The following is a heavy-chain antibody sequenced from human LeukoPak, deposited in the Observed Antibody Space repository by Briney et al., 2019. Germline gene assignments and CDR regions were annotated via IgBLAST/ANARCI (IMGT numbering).Heavy chain of an antibody. J-gene: IGHJ3*02. D-gene: IGHD6-13*01. CDR3: AREGPGIGAFDI. Sequence: GGSLRLSCAASRFTFSTYSMNWVRQAPGKGLEWVSYISSSSSTIYYADSVKGRFTISRDNAKNSLYMQMNSLKAEDTAVYYCAREGPGIGAFDIWAKGQWSPSLQ. CDR2: ISSSSSTI. V-gene: IGHV3-48*04. CDR1: RFTFSTYS.